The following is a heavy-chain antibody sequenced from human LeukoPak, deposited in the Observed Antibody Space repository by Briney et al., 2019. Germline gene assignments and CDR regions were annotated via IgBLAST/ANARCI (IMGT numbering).Heavy chain of an antibody. CDR2: MYYSGST. D-gene: IGHD7-27*01. CDR1: GGSISSGDYS. V-gene: IGHV4-30-4*07. Sequence: SETLSLTCAVSGGSISSGDYSWSWIRQPPGKGLEWIGYMYYSGSTYSNLSLKSRVTISVDTSKNQFSLKLSSVTAADTAVYYCASRKLGNDYWGQGTLVTVSS. J-gene: IGHJ4*02. CDR3: ASRKLGNDY.